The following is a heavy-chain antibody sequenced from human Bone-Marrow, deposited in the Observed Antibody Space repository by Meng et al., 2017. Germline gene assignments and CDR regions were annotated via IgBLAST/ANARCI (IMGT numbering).Heavy chain of an antibody. CDR3: PRRFGRGPFSGFDY. D-gene: IGHD1-14*01. CDR2: MNPNSGNT. Sequence: SVKVSCKASGYTFTSYDINWLRQATGQGLEWMGWMNPNSGNTGYAQKFQGRVTMTRNTYISTAYMELSSLRSEDTAVYYCPRRFGRGPFSGFDYWGQGNRVT. V-gene: IGHV1-8*01. J-gene: IGHJ4*02. CDR1: GYTFTSYD.